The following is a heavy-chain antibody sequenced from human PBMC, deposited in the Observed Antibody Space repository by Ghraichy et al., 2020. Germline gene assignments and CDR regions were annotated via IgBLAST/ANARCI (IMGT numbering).Heavy chain of an antibody. CDR2: INHSGST. D-gene: IGHD2-15*01. CDR3: ARGHDSWDY. Sequence: SETLSLTCAVYGGSFSGYYWSWIRQPPGKGLEWIGEINHSGSTNYNPSLKSRVTISVDTSKNQFSLKLSSVTAADTAVYYCARGHDSWDYWGQETLVTVSS. CDR1: GGSFSGYY. J-gene: IGHJ4*02. V-gene: IGHV4-34*01.